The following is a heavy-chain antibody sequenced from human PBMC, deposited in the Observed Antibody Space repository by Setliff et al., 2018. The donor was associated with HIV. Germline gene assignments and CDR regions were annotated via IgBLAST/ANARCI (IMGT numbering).Heavy chain of an antibody. CDR3: AGRRFSSSWYFNWFDP. CDR1: GCTFTSYA. J-gene: IGHJ5*02. D-gene: IGHD6-13*01. CDR2: INAGNGNT. Sequence: ASVKVSCKASGCTFTSYAMHWVRQAPGQRLEWMGWINAGNGNTKYSQKFQGRVTITRDTSASTAYMELSSLRSEDTAVYYCAGRRFSSSWYFNWFDPWGQGTLVTVSS. V-gene: IGHV1-3*01.